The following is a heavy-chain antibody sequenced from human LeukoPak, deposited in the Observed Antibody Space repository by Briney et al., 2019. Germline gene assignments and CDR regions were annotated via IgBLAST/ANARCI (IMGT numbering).Heavy chain of an antibody. CDR2: IWYDGSNK. D-gene: IGHD3-9*01. J-gene: IGHJ4*02. Sequence: PGRSLRLSCAASGFTFSSYGMHWVRQAPGKGLEWVAVIWYDGSNKYYADSVKGRFTISRDNSKNTLYLQMNSLRAEDTAVYYCARDGDYDILTGYPDYWGQGTLVTVSS. CDR1: GFTFSSYG. V-gene: IGHV3-33*01. CDR3: ARDGDYDILTGYPDY.